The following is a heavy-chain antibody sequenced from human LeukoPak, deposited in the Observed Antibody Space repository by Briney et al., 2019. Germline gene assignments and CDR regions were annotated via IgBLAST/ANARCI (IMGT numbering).Heavy chain of an antibody. J-gene: IGHJ4*02. CDR1: GFTVSSNY. Sequence: PGGSLRLSCAASGFTVSSNYMSWVRQAPGKGLEWVSVIYSGGSTYYADSVKGRFTISRDNSKNTLYLQMNSLRAEDTAVYYCARDPRWHYGVEYYFDYWGQGTLVTVSS. CDR2: IYSGGST. V-gene: IGHV3-66*01. CDR3: ARDPRWHYGVEYYFDY. D-gene: IGHD4-17*01.